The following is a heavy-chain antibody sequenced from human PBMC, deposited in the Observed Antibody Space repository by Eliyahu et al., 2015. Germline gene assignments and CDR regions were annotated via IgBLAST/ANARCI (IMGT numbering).Heavy chain of an antibody. J-gene: IGHJ5*02. CDR1: GGSISSYY. V-gene: IGHV4-59*01. D-gene: IGHD4-17*01. Sequence: QVQLQESGPGLVKPSETLSLTCTVSGGSISSYYWSWIRQPPGKGLEWIGYIYYSGSTNYNPSLKSRVTISVDTSKNQFSLKLSSVTAADTAVYYCARGLTEVAARSFDYGDYVFSNWFDPWGQGTLVTVSS. CDR3: ARGLTEVAARSFDYGDYVFSNWFDP. CDR2: IYYSGST.